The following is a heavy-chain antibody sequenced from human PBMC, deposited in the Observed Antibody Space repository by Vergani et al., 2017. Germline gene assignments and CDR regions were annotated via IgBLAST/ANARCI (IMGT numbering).Heavy chain of an antibody. CDR3: ASKRGACRAAYCHSYDF. CDR2: MDYSGST. D-gene: IGHD2-15*01. V-gene: IGHV4-39*01. Sequence: QVQLQESGPGLGKPSETLSLTCTVSGDSVISTDYHWGWIRQPPGKGLEWIGSMDYSGSTSYNPSLESRISISFETPKNQFSLRLTSVTAAETAVYYCASKRGACRAAYCHSYDFWGPGTLVGVSS. CDR1: GDSVISTDYH. J-gene: IGHJ4*02.